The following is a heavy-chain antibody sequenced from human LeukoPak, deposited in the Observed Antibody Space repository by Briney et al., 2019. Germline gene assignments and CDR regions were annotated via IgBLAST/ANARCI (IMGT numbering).Heavy chain of an antibody. D-gene: IGHD1-26*01. J-gene: IGHJ4*02. CDR2: IYHSGST. Sequence: KASQTLSLTCAVSGGSISSGGYSWSWIRQPPGKGLEWIGYIYHSGSTYYNPSLKSRVTISVDRSKSQFSLKLSSVTAADTAVYYCARDRGRSGSYLDYWGQGTLVTVSS. CDR3: ARDRGRSGSYLDY. CDR1: GGSISSGGYS. V-gene: IGHV4-30-2*01.